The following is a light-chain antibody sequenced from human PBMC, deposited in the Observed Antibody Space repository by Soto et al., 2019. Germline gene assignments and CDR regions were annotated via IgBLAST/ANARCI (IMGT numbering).Light chain of an antibody. J-gene: IGKJ5*01. CDR2: GAS. Sequence: EIVLTQSPATLSLSPGERATLSCRASQSVNIYLAWYQQKPGQAPRLLIYGASTRATGIPARFSGSGSGTDFTLTISSLEPGDSALYFCQQYRPSPAISFGQGKRLEIK. CDR1: QSVNIY. V-gene: IGKV3-11*01. CDR3: QQYRPSPAIS.